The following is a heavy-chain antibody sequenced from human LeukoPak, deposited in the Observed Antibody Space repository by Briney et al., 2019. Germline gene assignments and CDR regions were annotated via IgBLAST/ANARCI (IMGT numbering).Heavy chain of an antibody. D-gene: IGHD2-2*01. CDR1: GFTFSSYS. CDR3: EKAQDIVVVPAAMDY. J-gene: IGHJ4*02. Sequence: GGSLRLSCAASGFTFSSYSMNWVRQAPGKGLEWVSSISSSSSYIYYADSVKGRFTISRDNAKNSLYVQMNTVRAEDTGVYYCEKAQDIVVVPAAMDYWAQGTLVSVLS. CDR2: ISSSSSYI. V-gene: IGHV3-21*01.